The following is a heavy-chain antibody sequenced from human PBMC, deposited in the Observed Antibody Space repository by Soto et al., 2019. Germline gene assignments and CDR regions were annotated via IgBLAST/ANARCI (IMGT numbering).Heavy chain of an antibody. CDR2: ISGSGGST. CDR3: AKARSDMAILPVPSAPTGPPY. D-gene: IGHD2-2*01. V-gene: IGHV3-23*01. Sequence: EVQLLESGGGLVQPGGSLRLSCAASGFTFSSYAMSWVRQAPGKGLEWVSAISGSGGSTFYAASMKGRFPISRDNSKNTLSLQRHTLTAEDTAVYYSAKARSDMAILPVPSAPTGPPYSGPGAQVNGSS. J-gene: IGHJ1*01. CDR1: GFTFSSYA.